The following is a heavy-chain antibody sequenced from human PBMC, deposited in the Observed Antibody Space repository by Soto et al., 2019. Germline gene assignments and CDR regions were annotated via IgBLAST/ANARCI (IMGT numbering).Heavy chain of an antibody. CDR2: ISAYNGNT. Sequence: QVQLVQSGAEVKKPGASVKVSCKASGYTFTSYGISWVRQAPGQGLEWMGWISAYNGNTNYAQKLQGRVTMTTDTSTSTAYMELRSLRSDDTAVYYCARDSQTDYDYIRGSPSGYWGQGTLVTVSS. J-gene: IGHJ4*02. V-gene: IGHV1-18*01. CDR1: GYTFTSYG. D-gene: IGHD3-16*01. CDR3: ARDSQTDYDYIRGSPSGY.